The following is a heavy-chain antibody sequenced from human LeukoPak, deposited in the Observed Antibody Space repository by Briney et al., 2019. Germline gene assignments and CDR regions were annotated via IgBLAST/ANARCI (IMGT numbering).Heavy chain of an antibody. V-gene: IGHV4-4*07. Sequence: KPSETLSLTCTVSGGSISSYYWSWIRQPAGKGLEWIGRIYPSGSTNYNPSLKSRVTMSVDTSKNQFSLKLSSMTAADTAVYYCARGLGKSSSPYWYFDLWGRGTLVTVSS. J-gene: IGHJ2*01. CDR2: IYPSGST. D-gene: IGHD6-13*01. CDR1: GGSISSYY. CDR3: ARGLGKSSSPYWYFDL.